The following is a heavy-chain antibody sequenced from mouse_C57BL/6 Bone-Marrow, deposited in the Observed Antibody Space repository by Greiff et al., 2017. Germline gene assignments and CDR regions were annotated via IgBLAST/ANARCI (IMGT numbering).Heavy chain of an antibody. CDR3: VRGRSYYFDY. J-gene: IGHJ2*01. CDR1: GFSFNTYA. Sequence: EVQLQESGGGLVQPKGSLKLSCAASGFSFNTYAMNWVRQAPGKGLEWVARIRSKSNNYATYYADSVKDRFTISRDDSESMLYLQMNNLKTEDIAMYCCVRGRSYYFDYWGQGTTLTVSS. CDR2: IRSKSNNYAT. V-gene: IGHV10-1*01.